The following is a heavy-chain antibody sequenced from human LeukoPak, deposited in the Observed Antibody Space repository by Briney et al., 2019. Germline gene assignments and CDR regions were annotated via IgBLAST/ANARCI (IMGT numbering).Heavy chain of an antibody. V-gene: IGHV3-7*01. CDR3: SNGIYSSSY. CDR1: GFTFTRYW. D-gene: IGHD6-6*01. CDR2: INQDRSEE. J-gene: IGHJ4*02. Sequence: PGGSLRLSCAASGFTFTRYWMAWVRQAPGKGLEWISNINQDRSEEYYVDSVRGRFTASRDNAKNSLFLQMNNLRAEDTAVYYCSNGIYSSSYWGQGTLVTVSS.